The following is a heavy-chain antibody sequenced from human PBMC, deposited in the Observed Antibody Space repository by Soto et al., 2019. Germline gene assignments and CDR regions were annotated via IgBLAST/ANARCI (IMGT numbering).Heavy chain of an antibody. J-gene: IGHJ4*02. CDR1: GGTFSNHA. D-gene: IGHD3-22*01. V-gene: IGHV1-69*13. CDR3: ARGPDRSGFYLFDY. Sequence: ASVKVSCKASGGTFSNHAISWVRQAPGQGPEWMGGITPLSGTTNYVQKFQGRVTITADESMTTAYMELSSLRYEDTAAYYCARGPDRSGFYLFDYWGQGTLVTVSS. CDR2: ITPLSGTT.